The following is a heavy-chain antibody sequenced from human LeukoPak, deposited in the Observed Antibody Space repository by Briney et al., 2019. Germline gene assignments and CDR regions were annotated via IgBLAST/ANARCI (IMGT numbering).Heavy chain of an antibody. J-gene: IGHJ3*02. D-gene: IGHD3-22*01. V-gene: IGHV3-33*08. CDR1: GFSFSDDW. CDR2: IWFDGIRK. Sequence: PGGSLRLSCAASGFSFSDDWMHWVRQAPGKGLEWVAAIWFDGIRKYYADSVKGRLTISRDNSKNTLYLQMNSLRAEDTAVYYCARDLEDSSPFGAFDMWGQGTMVTVSS. CDR3: ARDLEDSSPFGAFDM.